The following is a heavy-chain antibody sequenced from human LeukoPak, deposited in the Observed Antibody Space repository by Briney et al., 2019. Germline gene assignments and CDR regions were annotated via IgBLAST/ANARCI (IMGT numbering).Heavy chain of an antibody. D-gene: IGHD5-18*01. CDR3: ARTWIHLSPPAFAL. CDR2: INPNTGVT. Sequence: ASVKVSCKASGYTFSGHYLHWVRQAPGQGLEWMGRINPNTGVTQYTENFQGRVTMTGDTSISTAYMELNGLRSDDTAIYYCARTWIHLSPPAFALWGQGPLVPVSS. V-gene: IGHV1-2*06. J-gene: IGHJ4*02. CDR1: GYTFSGHY.